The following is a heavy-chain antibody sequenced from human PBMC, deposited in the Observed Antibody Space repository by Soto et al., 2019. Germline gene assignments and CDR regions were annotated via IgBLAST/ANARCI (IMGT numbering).Heavy chain of an antibody. J-gene: IGHJ6*02. V-gene: IGHV4-59*01. D-gene: IGHD3-3*01. Sequence: QVQLQESGPGLVKPSETLSLTCTVSGGSISSYYWSWIRQPPGKGLEWIGYIYYSGSTNYNPSLKSRVTIAVDTSKNQFSLKLSSVTAADTAVYYCARNSYDFRYYYGMDVWGQGTTVTVSS. CDR3: ARNSYDFRYYYGMDV. CDR2: IYYSGST. CDR1: GGSISSYY.